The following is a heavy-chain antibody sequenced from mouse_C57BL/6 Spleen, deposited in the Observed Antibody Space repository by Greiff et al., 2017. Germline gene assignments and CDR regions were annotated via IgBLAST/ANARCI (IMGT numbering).Heavy chain of an antibody. Sequence: QVQLQQPGAELVRPGSSVKLSCKASGYTFTSYWMHWVKQRPIQGLEWIGNIDPSDSETHYNQKFKDKATLTVDKSSSTAYMQLSSLTSEDSAVYYCARWGPTGKRYFDVWGTGTTVTVSS. CDR2: IDPSDSET. J-gene: IGHJ1*03. V-gene: IGHV1-52*01. CDR3: ARWGPTGKRYFDV. D-gene: IGHD4-1*02. CDR1: GYTFTSYW.